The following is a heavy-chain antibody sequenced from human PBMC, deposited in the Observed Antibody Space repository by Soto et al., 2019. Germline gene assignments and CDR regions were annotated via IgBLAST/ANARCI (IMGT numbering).Heavy chain of an antibody. J-gene: IGHJ3*02. V-gene: IGHV4-59*01. D-gene: IGHD5-12*01. CDR3: ARRSSGYDYTGAFDI. Sequence: PSETLSLTCTVSGGSISSYYWSWIRQPPGKGLEWIGYIYYSGSTNYNPSLKSRVTISVDTSKNQFSLKLSSVTAADTAVYYRARRSSGYDYTGAFDIWGQGTMVTVSS. CDR2: IYYSGST. CDR1: GGSISSYY.